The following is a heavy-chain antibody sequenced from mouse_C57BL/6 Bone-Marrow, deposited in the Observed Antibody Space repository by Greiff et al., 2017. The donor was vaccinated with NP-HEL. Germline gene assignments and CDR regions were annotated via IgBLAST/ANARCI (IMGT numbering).Heavy chain of an antibody. CDR1: GYSFTDYN. V-gene: IGHV1-39*01. CDR3: AGHYYDYGDGGGYAMDY. J-gene: IGHJ4*01. D-gene: IGHD2-4*01. CDR2: INPNSGTT. Sequence: VQLQQSGPELVKPGASVTISCKASGYSFTDYNMNWVKQSNGKSLEWIGVINPNSGTTSYNQKFKGKATLTVDKSSSTAYMQLNSLTSEYSAVYYGAGHYYDYGDGGGYAMDYWGQGTSVTVSS.